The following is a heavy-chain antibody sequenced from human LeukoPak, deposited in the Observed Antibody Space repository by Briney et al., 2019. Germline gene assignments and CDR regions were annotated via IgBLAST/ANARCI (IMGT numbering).Heavy chain of an antibody. Sequence: GGALRLSCAASGFTVSINYMSCVRQAPGQGLEWVSVIYSGGSTYYAASVKGRFTISRDNSKNTLYLQMNSLRAEDTAVYYRARGDSSGRDYFDYWGLGTLVTVSS. J-gene: IGHJ4*02. V-gene: IGHV3-66*01. CDR3: ARGDSSGRDYFDY. CDR2: IYSGGST. D-gene: IGHD6-19*01. CDR1: GFTVSINY.